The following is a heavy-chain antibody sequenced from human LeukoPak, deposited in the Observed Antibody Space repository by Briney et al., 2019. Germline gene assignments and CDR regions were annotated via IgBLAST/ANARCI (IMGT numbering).Heavy chain of an antibody. CDR1: GGPMSSGDFY. Sequence: SSETLSLTCTVSGGPMSSGDFYWTWIRQPPGKGLEWIWYIYYTGSAYYNPSLKSRVSISVDTSNNQFSLMLTSVTAADTAVYYCARAFPERFCSGTSCLEGFDYWGQGILVTVSS. J-gene: IGHJ4*02. CDR3: ARAFPERFCSGTSCLEGFDY. D-gene: IGHD2-2*01. V-gene: IGHV4-30-4*01. CDR2: IYYTGSA.